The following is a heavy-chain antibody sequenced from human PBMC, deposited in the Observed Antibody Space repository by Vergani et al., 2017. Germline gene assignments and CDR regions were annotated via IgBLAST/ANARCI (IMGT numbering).Heavy chain of an antibody. J-gene: IGHJ2*01. CDR2: IYNSGNG. V-gene: IGHV4-39*01. Sequence: QLQLQESGPGLVKPSGTLSLTCSVTGGSFFNSRYYWGWIRQPPGKGLEWIGSIYNSGNGDSSSSLKSRVTISADTSKNQFSLRLTSVTASDTAVYYCASGKYYSDSTSHFRGRYFDVWGRGTLVTVPS. CDR3: ASGKYYSDSTSHFRGRYFDV. CDR1: GGSFFNSRYY. D-gene: IGHD3-16*01.